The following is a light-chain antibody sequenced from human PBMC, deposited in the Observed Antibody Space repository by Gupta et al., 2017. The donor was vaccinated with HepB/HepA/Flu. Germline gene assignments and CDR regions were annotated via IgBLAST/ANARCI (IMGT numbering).Light chain of an antibody. V-gene: IGKV3-15*01. Sequence: EILMTQSPATLSVSPGEGATLSCRASQTVYDNLAWYQQKPGQPPIVLIYRASTRATAVPARFSGSGFGTEFTLTISRLQSEDFAVYFCQQDNAWPLTFGGGTKVEIK. CDR1: QTVYDN. J-gene: IGKJ4*01. CDR2: RAS. CDR3: QQDNAWPLT.